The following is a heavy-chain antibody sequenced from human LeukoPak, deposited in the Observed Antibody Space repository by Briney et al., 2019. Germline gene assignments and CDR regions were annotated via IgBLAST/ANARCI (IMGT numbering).Heavy chain of an antibody. CDR3: VSGGDSGY. D-gene: IGHD2-21*02. V-gene: IGHV3-7*03. CDR2: ITPAGSEK. Sequence: GGSLRLSCAASGFISSSYWMGWVRQAPGKGLEWVASITPAGSEKYYANSMKGRFTISRDNAKNSLFLQMNSLRADDTGVYFCVSGGDSGYWGQGTLVTVSS. J-gene: IGHJ4*02. CDR1: GFISSSYW.